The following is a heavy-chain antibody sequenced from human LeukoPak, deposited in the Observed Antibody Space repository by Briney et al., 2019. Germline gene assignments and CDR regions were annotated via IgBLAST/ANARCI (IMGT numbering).Heavy chain of an antibody. D-gene: IGHD4-17*01. CDR1: GFTFSSYG. CDR2: ISYDGSNK. Sequence: PGGSLRLSCAASGFTFSSYGMHWVRQAPGKGLEWVAVISYDGSNKYYADSVKGRFTISRDNSKNTLYLQMNSLRAEEAAVYYCARGYGDSIHFDYWGQGTLVTVSS. CDR3: ARGYGDSIHFDY. V-gene: IGHV3-30*03. J-gene: IGHJ4*02.